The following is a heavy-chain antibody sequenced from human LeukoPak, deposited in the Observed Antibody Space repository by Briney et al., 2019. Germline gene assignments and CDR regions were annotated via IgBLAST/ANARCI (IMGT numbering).Heavy chain of an antibody. V-gene: IGHV3-7*01. Sequence: PGGSLRLSCAASGFTISTYWMSWVRQAPGKGLEWLANIKQDGSEQYYVDSVKGRFAISRDNAENSVYLQMNGLRAEDTAVYYCARENTAVPGGDCWGQGTLVTVSS. CDR2: IKQDGSEQ. D-gene: IGHD5-18*01. CDR1: GFTISTYW. J-gene: IGHJ4*02. CDR3: ARENTAVPGGDC.